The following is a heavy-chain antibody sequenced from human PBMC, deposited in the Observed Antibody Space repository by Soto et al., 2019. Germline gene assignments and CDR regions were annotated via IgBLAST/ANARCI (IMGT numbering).Heavy chain of an antibody. Sequence: AGSLRLSCADSGFTLSRYSMNWFRQAPVNGLEWVSSISSSSTYIYYADSVKGRFTISRDNAKNSVYLQMNSLRAEDTAVYYCARARVRVVAATLPSWFDPWGQGTLVTVSS. CDR3: ARARVRVVAATLPSWFDP. V-gene: IGHV3-21*01. J-gene: IGHJ5*02. D-gene: IGHD2-15*01. CDR1: GFTLSRYS. CDR2: ISSSSTYI.